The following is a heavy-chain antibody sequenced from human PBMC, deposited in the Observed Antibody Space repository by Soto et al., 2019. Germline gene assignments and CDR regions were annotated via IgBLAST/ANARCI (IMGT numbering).Heavy chain of an antibody. Sequence: ASVKVSCKASGYTFTSYAMHWVRQAPEQRLEWMGWINAGNGNTKYSQKFQGRVTITRDTSASTAYMELSSLRSEDTAVYYCARDIHGITGTTSFDYWGQGTLVTVSS. CDR1: GYTFTSYA. D-gene: IGHD1-7*01. V-gene: IGHV1-3*01. J-gene: IGHJ4*02. CDR3: ARDIHGITGTTSFDY. CDR2: INAGNGNT.